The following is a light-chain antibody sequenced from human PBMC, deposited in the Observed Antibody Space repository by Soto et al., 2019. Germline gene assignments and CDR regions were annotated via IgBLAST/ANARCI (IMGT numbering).Light chain of an antibody. V-gene: IGLV2-14*01. CDR2: DVS. CDR3: SSYTSSSTPLYV. CDR1: SSDVGGYNY. Sequence: SALTQPASVSGSPGQWIAISCTGTSSDVGGYNYVSWYQQHPGKAPKLMIYDVSNRPSGVSNRFSGSKSGNTASLTISGLQAEDEADYYCSSYTSSSTPLYVFGPGTKVTVL. J-gene: IGLJ1*01.